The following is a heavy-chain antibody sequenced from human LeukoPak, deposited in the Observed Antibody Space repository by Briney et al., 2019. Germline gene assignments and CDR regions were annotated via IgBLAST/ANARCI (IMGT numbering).Heavy chain of an antibody. J-gene: IGHJ6*03. CDR3: ARGIVWRPRTLIAVARGYYMDV. V-gene: IGHV4-38-2*01. Sequence: SETLSLTCAVSGYSISSGYYWGWIRQPPGKGLEWIGSIYHSGSTYYNPSLKSRVTISVDTSKNQFSLKLSSVTAADTAVYYCARGIVWRPRTLIAVARGYYMDVWGKGTTVTVSS. CDR1: GYSISSGYY. CDR2: IYHSGST. D-gene: IGHD6-19*01.